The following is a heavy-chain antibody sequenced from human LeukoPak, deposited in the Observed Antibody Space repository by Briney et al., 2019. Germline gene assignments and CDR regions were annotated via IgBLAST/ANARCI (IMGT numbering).Heavy chain of an antibody. Sequence: PGRSLRLSCRASEFTFGDYALSWVRQAPGKGLEWVGFIRSKAYGGTTEYAASVKGRFTISRDDSKSIAYLQMDSLKTEDTAVYYCTTGSGTYQNQDYWGQGTLVTVPS. J-gene: IGHJ4*02. CDR3: TTGSGTYQNQDY. V-gene: IGHV3-49*04. CDR2: IRSKAYGGTT. CDR1: EFTFGDYA. D-gene: IGHD3-10*01.